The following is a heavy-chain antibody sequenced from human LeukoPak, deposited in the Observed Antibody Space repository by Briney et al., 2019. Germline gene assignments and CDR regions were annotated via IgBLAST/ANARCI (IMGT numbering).Heavy chain of an antibody. V-gene: IGHV1-18*01. D-gene: IGHD2-15*01. Sequence: ASVKVSCKASGYTFTSYGISWVRQAPGQGLEWMGWISAYNGNTNYAQKLQGRVTMTTDTSTSTAYMELRSLRSDDTAVYYCARDGYCSGGNCYSYNWFDPWGQGTLVTVSS. CDR1: GYTFTSYG. CDR3: ARDGYCSGGNCYSYNWFDP. J-gene: IGHJ5*02. CDR2: ISAYNGNT.